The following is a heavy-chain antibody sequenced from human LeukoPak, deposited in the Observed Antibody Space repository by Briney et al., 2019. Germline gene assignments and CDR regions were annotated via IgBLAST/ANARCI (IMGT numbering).Heavy chain of an antibody. D-gene: IGHD3-10*01. CDR1: GLTFSSYW. CDR3: ARVPPYYYGTFDY. Sequence: GGSLRLSCAASGLTFSSYWMSWVRQAPGKGLEWVANIKQDGSEKYYVDSVKGRFTISRDNAKNSLYLQMNSLRAEDTAVYYCARVPPYYYGTFDYWGQGTLVTVSS. CDR2: IKQDGSEK. J-gene: IGHJ4*02. V-gene: IGHV3-7*01.